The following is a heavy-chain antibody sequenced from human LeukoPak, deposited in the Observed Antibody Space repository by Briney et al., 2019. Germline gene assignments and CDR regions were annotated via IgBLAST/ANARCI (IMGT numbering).Heavy chain of an antibody. CDR3: ARDTGSYGDYGPFDY. D-gene: IGHD4-17*01. CDR1: GGSISSGSYY. CDR2: ISTSGTT. J-gene: IGHJ4*02. Sequence: SQTLSLTCTVSGGSISSGSYYWSWIRQPAGKGLEWIGRISTSGTTNYDPSLKSRVTISVDTSKNHFSLKLSSVTAADTAVYYCARDTGSYGDYGPFDYWGQGTLVTVSS. V-gene: IGHV4-61*02.